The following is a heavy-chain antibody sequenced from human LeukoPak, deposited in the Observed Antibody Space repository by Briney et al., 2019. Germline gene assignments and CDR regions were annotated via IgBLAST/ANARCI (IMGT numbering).Heavy chain of an antibody. CDR1: GGSISSYY. CDR3: ARVVANYYDSSGYYFDY. J-gene: IGHJ4*02. Sequence: PSETLSLTCTVSGGSISSYYWSWIRQPAGKGLEWIGRIYTSGSTNYNPSLKSRVTMSVDTSKNQFSLKLSSVIAADTAVYYCARVVANYYDSSGYYFDYWGQGTLVTVSS. V-gene: IGHV4-4*07. CDR2: IYTSGST. D-gene: IGHD3-22*01.